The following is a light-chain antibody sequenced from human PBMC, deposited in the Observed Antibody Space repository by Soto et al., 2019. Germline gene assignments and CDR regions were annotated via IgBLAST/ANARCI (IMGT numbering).Light chain of an antibody. Sequence: QPVLTQSPSASASLGASVKLTCTLSSGHSTYAIAWHQQQPEKGPRYLMKLNSDGSHSKGDGIPDRFSGSSSGAERYLTISSLQSEDEADYYCQTWGTGLWVFGGGTKLTLL. CDR2: LNSDGSH. CDR3: QTWGTGLWV. CDR1: SGHSTYA. V-gene: IGLV4-69*01. J-gene: IGLJ3*02.